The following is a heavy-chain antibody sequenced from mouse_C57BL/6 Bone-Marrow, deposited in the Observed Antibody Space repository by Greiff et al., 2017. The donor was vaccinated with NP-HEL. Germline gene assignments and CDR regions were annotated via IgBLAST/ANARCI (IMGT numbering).Heavy chain of an antibody. V-gene: IGHV10-1*01. J-gene: IGHJ4*01. D-gene: IGHD1-1*01. CDR3: VRHDGKGCYYYAMDY. CDR2: IRSKSNNYAT. CDR1: GFSFNTYA. Sequence: EVHLVESGGGLVQPKGSLKLSCAASGFSFNTYAMNWVRQAPGKGLEWVARIRSKSNNYATYYADSVKDRFTISRDDSESMLYLQMNNLKTEDTAMYYCVRHDGKGCYYYAMDYWGQGTSVTVSS.